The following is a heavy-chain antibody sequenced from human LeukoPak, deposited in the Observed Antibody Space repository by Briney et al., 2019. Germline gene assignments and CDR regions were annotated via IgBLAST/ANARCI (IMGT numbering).Heavy chain of an antibody. CDR3: ARGSVIYGDYDWALIWYFDL. Sequence: GASVKVSCKASGYTFTGYYMHWVRQAPGQGLEWMGWINPNSGGTNYAQKFQGRVTMTRNTSISTAYMELSSLRSEDTAVYYCARGSVIYGDYDWALIWYFDLWGRGTLGTVSS. J-gene: IGHJ2*01. D-gene: IGHD4-17*01. CDR2: INPNSGGT. V-gene: IGHV1-2*02. CDR1: GYTFTGYY.